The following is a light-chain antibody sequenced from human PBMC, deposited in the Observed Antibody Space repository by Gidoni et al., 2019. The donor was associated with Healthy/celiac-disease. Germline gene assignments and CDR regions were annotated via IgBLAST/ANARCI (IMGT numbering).Light chain of an antibody. CDR2: GAS. CDR3: QQYNNWPLPYT. CDR1: QSVSSN. Sequence: EIVMTQSPATLSVSPGERATLSCRASQSVSSNLAWYQQKPGQAPRLLIYGASTRATGIPARFSGSGSGTEFTLTISSLQSEDFAVYSCQQYNNWPLPYTFGQGTKLEIK. J-gene: IGKJ2*01. V-gene: IGKV3-15*01.